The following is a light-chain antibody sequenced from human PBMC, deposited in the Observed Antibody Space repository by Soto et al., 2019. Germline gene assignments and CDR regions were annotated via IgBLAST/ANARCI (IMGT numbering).Light chain of an antibody. CDR3: QQSYSTPLT. CDR2: AAS. Sequence: DIQMTQSPSSLSASVGDRVTITFRASQSISSYLNWYQQKPGKAPKLLIYAASSLQSGVPSRFSGSGYGTDFTLTISSLQPEDFATYYCQQSYSTPLTFGGGT. J-gene: IGKJ4*01. CDR1: QSISSY. V-gene: IGKV1-39*01.